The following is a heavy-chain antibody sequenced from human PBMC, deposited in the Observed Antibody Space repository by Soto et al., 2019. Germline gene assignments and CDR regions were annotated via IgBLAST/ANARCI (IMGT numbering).Heavy chain of an antibody. V-gene: IGHV4-59*08. CDR2: IYYSGST. D-gene: IGHD3-10*01. J-gene: IGHJ4*02. Sequence: QVQLQESGPGLVKPSETLSLTCTVSGGSISSYYWSWIRQPPGKGLEWIGYIYYSGSTNYNPSLKSRVTLSVDTSKKRFSLKLNSMAAADTAVYCCARHNYGSGSTYFDYWGQGTLVTVSS. CDR1: GGSISSYY. CDR3: ARHNYGSGSTYFDY.